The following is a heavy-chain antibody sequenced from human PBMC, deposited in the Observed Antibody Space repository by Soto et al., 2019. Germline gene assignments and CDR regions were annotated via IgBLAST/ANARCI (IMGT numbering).Heavy chain of an antibody. V-gene: IGHV4-34*01. CDR2: INHSGSN. J-gene: IGHJ5*02. D-gene: IGHD6-13*01. Sequence: RSDTLSLTCAVYGGFFSGYYWSWIRQPPGKGLEWIGEINHSGSNNYNPSLKSRVTISVDTSKNQFPLKLSSVTAADTAVYYCARGGSSSWYRNNCFHPWGQGTLVPVSS. CDR3: ARGGSSSWYRNNCFHP. CDR1: GGFFSGYY.